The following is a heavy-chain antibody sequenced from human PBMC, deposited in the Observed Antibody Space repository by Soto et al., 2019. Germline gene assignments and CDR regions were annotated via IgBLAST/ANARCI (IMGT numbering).Heavy chain of an antibody. Sequence: EVQLVQSGAEVKKPGESLRISCKGSGYSFTSYWISWVRQMPGKGLEWMGRIDPSDSYIDYSPPFQGHVTFSTDKSVTTAYLQWSSLKASDTAIYYCARHSWLKYNNAWYDYWVQGTLVTVSS. D-gene: IGHD1-20*01. CDR3: ARHSWLKYNNAWYDY. J-gene: IGHJ4*02. V-gene: IGHV5-10-1*03. CDR1: GYSFTSYW. CDR2: IDPSDSYI.